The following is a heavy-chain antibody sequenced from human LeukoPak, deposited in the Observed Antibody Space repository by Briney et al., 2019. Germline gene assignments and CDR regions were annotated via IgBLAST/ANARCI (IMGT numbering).Heavy chain of an antibody. CDR1: GFSLSEYG. Sequence: PGGSLRLSCVGSGFSLSEYGIHWVRQAPGKGLEWVAVVSYDGGQKYYADSVKGRFTIFRDTSSDTVSLHMNSLRVEDTAVYYCARDRINMMVLGHDSGLDCWGQGTLVTVSS. CDR2: VSYDGGQK. J-gene: IGHJ4*02. D-gene: IGHD3-10*01. V-gene: IGHV3-30*03. CDR3: ARDRINMMVLGHDSGLDC.